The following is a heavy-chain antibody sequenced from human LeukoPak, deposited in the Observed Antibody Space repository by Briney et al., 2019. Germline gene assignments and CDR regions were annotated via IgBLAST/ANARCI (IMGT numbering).Heavy chain of an antibody. V-gene: IGHV3-21*01. Sequence: PGGSLRLSCAASGFTFSSYSMNWVRQAPGKGLEWVSSISSSSSYIYYADSVKGRFTISRDNAKNSLYLQMNSLRAEDTAVYYCARDRFVRFLVDYWGQGTLVTVSS. J-gene: IGHJ4*02. D-gene: IGHD3-3*01. CDR1: GFTFSSYS. CDR3: ARDRFVRFLVDY. CDR2: ISSSSSYI.